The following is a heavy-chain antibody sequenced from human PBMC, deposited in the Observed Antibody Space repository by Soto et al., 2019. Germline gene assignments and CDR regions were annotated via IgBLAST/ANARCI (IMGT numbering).Heavy chain of an antibody. CDR3: ARGGSGWYEGAFDI. CDR1: GGTFSSYT. V-gene: IGHV1-69*02. Sequence: SVKVSCKASGGTFSSYTISWVRQAPGQGLEWMGRIIPILGIANYAQKFQGRVTITADKSTSTAYMELSSLRSDDTAVYYCARGGSGWYEGAFDIWGQGTMVTVSS. D-gene: IGHD6-19*01. J-gene: IGHJ3*02. CDR2: IIPILGIA.